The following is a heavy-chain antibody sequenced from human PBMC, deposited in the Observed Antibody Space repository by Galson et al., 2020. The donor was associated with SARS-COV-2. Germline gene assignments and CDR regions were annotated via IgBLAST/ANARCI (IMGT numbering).Heavy chain of an antibody. Sequence: SKPLSLTCTVSGASISSGSYYWSWIRQPAGKGLEWIGHIYKSGNTNYNPSLWSQVTISVDTSKNQFSLKLTSVTAADTAVYYCARGNSPCVTIFGVLTGTCGMDVWGQGTTVTVSS. CDR1: GASISSGSYY. CDR3: ARGNSPCVTIFGVLTGTCGMDV. J-gene: IGHJ6*02. D-gene: IGHD3-3*01. CDR2: IYKSGNT. V-gene: IGHV4-61*09.